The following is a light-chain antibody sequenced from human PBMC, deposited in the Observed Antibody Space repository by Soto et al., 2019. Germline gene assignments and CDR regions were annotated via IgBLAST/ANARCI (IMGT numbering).Light chain of an antibody. CDR1: QSVSRN. V-gene: IGKV3-15*01. CDR2: GAS. Sequence: EIVMTQSPATLSVSPGERATLSCRASQSVSRNLAWYQQKPGQAPTLLIYGASTRATGTPARFSGSGSGTEFTLTISSLQSEDFAVYYCQQYNNWPPLTFGQGTKVEIK. CDR3: QQYNNWPPLT. J-gene: IGKJ1*01.